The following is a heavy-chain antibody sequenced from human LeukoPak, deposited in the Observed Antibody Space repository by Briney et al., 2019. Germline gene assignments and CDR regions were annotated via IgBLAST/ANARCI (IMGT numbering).Heavy chain of an antibody. Sequence: GGSLRLACAASGFRFSSYALSWVRQTPGKGLEWVSAISGSGVSTYYADSVKGRFTVSRDNSKNTLYLQMSSPRAEDTAVYYCAKDERNWNYNLASQTYDWGQGTLVTVSS. CDR2: ISGSGVST. CDR1: GFRFSSYA. D-gene: IGHD1-7*01. V-gene: IGHV3-23*01. CDR3: AKDERNWNYNLASQTYD. J-gene: IGHJ4*02.